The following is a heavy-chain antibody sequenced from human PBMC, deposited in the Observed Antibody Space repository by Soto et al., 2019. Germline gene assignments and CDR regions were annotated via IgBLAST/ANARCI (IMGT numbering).Heavy chain of an antibody. D-gene: IGHD2-15*01. J-gene: IGHJ4*02. CDR2: MANDGSYQ. CDR3: ARSIGGSSYYPPDY. Sequence: QVQLVESGGGVVQPGGSLRLSRATSGFIFSTYGMQWVRQSPGEGLEWVAVMANDGSYQYYADSVKGRFTISRDNSKNTLYLQMDSLRREDTAVYYCARSIGGSSYYPPDYWGQGTLVTVSS. CDR1: GFIFSTYG. V-gene: IGHV3-30*03.